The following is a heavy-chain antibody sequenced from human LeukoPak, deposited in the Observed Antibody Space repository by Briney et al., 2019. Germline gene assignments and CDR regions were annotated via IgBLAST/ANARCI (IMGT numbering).Heavy chain of an antibody. J-gene: IGHJ4*02. CDR2: IYFRGSS. CDR1: GGSISSGDYY. CDR3: ARALVVPAAIDY. V-gene: IGHV4-30-4*01. Sequence: PSQTLSLTCTVSGGSISSGDYYWSWIRQPPGTGLGWIGYIYFRGSSYYNPSLKSRVTISVDTSKNQFSLKLSSVTAADTAVYYCARALVVPAAIDYWGQGTLVTVSS. D-gene: IGHD2-2*01.